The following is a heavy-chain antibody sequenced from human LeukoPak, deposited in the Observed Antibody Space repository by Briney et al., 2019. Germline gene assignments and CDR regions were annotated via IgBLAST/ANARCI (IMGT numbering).Heavy chain of an antibody. Sequence: GGSLRLSCAASGFTFSDFYMSWVRQAPGKGLEWISYISQSGSDINYADSVRGRFTVSRDNAKNSLYLQMNSLRAEDTAVYYCATTARVGAHWGQGTLVTVSS. V-gene: IGHV3-11*01. J-gene: IGHJ4*02. D-gene: IGHD4/OR15-4a*01. CDR3: ATTARVGAH. CDR2: ISQSGSDI. CDR1: GFTFSDFY.